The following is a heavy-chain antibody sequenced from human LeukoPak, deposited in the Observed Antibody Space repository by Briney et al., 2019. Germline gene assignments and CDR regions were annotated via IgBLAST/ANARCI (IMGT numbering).Heavy chain of an antibody. J-gene: IGHJ5*02. V-gene: IGHV3-11*06. D-gene: IGHD3-10*01. Sequence: GGSLRLSCAASGFTFSDYYMSWIRQALGKGLEWVSYISSSSSYTNYADSVKGRFTISRDNAKNSLYLQMNSLRAEDTAVYYCARVQGFFGEPGWFDPWGQGTLVTVSS. CDR3: ARVQGFFGEPGWFDP. CDR1: GFTFSDYY. CDR2: ISSSSSYT.